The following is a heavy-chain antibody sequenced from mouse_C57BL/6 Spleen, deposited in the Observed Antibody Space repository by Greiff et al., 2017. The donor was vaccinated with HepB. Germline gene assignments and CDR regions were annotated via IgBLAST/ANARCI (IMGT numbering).Heavy chain of an antibody. CDR1: GFTLSDYG. CDR2: ISSGSSTI. J-gene: IGHJ4*01. D-gene: IGHD1-1*01. CDR3: ARQYYYGNYYAMDY. V-gene: IGHV5-17*01. Sequence: EVMLVESGGGLVQPGGSLKLSCAASGFTLSDYGMHWVRQAPEKGLEWVAYISSGSSTIYYADTVKGRFTISRDNAKNTLFLQMTSLRSEDTAMYYCARQYYYGNYYAMDYWGQGTSVTVSS.